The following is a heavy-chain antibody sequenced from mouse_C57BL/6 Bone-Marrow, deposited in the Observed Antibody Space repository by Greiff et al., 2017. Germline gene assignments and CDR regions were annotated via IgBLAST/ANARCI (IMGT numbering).Heavy chain of an antibody. Sequence: EVQLQQSGPELVKPGASVKIPCKASGYTFTDSNMDWVKQSHGKSLEWIGDINPNNGGTIYNQKFKGKATLTVDKSSSTAYMELRSLTSEDTAVYYCARGYYGSSPWFAYWGQGTLVTVSA. CDR1: GYTFTDSN. D-gene: IGHD1-1*01. CDR2: INPNNGGT. V-gene: IGHV1-18*01. CDR3: ARGYYGSSPWFAY. J-gene: IGHJ3*01.